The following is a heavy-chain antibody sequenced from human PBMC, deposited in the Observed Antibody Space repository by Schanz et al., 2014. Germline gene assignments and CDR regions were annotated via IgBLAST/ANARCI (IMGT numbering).Heavy chain of an antibody. CDR1: GFTFSTYG. CDR3: ATDYSGGGCHI. CDR2: ISYHGSER. D-gene: IGHD6-19*01. Sequence: QVQLVESGGGVVQPGGSLRLSCAASGFTFSTYGMHWVRQAPGKGLEWVAVISYHGSERYYADSVKGRFTISRDNSKNTLYLQMNSLRAEDTALYFCATDYSGGGCHIWGQGTMVTVS. V-gene: IGHV3-30*03. J-gene: IGHJ3*02.